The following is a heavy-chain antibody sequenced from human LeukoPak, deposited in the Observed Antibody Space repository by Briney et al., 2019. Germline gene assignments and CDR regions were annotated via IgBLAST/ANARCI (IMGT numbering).Heavy chain of an antibody. Sequence: PSETLSLTCAVYGGSFSGYYWSWIRQPPGKGLEWIGEINHSGSTNYNPSLKSRVTISVDTSKNQFSLKLSSVTAADTAVYYCATSSSSWTQFDYWGQGTLVTVSS. CDR1: GGSFSGYY. J-gene: IGHJ4*02. CDR3: ATSSSSWTQFDY. CDR2: INHSGST. D-gene: IGHD6-13*01. V-gene: IGHV4-34*01.